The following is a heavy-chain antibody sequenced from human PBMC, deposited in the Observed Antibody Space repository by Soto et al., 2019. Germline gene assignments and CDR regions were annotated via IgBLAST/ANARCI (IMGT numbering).Heavy chain of an antibody. D-gene: IGHD6-6*01. CDR2: IKQDGSEK. CDR3: ARDPQNHIAARSDY. J-gene: IGHJ4*02. Sequence: GGSLRLSCAASGFTFSSYWMSWVRQAPGKGLEWVANIKQDGSEKYYVDSVKGRFTISRDNAKNSLYLQMNSLRAEDTAVYYCARDPQNHIAARSDYWGQGTLVTVSS. V-gene: IGHV3-7*01. CDR1: GFTFSSYW.